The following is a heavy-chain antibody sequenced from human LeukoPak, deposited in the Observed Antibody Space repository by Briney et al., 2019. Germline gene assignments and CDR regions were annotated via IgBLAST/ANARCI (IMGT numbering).Heavy chain of an antibody. CDR3: AVYILQAAANNVGDS. J-gene: IGHJ4*02. Sequence: PSETLSLTCAVSAGSITSSRWWNWVRQPPGKGLEWIGEVPDSGATKYNPSLRGRVAISVDRSRTQIFLRLTSVTAADTAMYYCAVYILQAAANNVGDSWGQGSLVIVSS. V-gene: IGHV4-4*02. CDR1: AGSITSSRW. CDR2: VPDSGAT. D-gene: IGHD6-25*01.